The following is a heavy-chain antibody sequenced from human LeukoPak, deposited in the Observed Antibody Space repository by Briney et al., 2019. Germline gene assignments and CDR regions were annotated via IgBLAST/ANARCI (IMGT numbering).Heavy chain of an antibody. D-gene: IGHD2-15*01. CDR2: INPSGGST. V-gene: IGHV1-46*01. CDR1: GYTFTSYY. CDR3: ARDLVAAAPHYYYYGMDV. J-gene: IGHJ6*02. Sequence: GASVKVSCKASGYTFTSYYMHWVRQAPGQGLEWMGIINPSGGSTSYAQKFQGRVTMTRDTSTSTVYMELSSLRSEDTAVYYCARDLVAAAPHYYYYGMDVWGQGPRSPSP.